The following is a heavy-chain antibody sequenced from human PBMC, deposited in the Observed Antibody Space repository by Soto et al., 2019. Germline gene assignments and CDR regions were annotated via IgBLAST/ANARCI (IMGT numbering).Heavy chain of an antibody. CDR2: IYPTDSYT. J-gene: IGHJ6*02. V-gene: IGHV5-51*01. CDR1: GYTFTIYW. D-gene: IGHD3-16*01. Sequence: GESLKISCQVSGYTFTIYWIGWVRQMPGKGLEWMGIIYPTDSYTKYSPSFEGHVTISADKSISTAYLQWSSLKASDSAVYYCARLSRASFALDVWGQGTTVTVSS. CDR3: ARLSRASFALDV.